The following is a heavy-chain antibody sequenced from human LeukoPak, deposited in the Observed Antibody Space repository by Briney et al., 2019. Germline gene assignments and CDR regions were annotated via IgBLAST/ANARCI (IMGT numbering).Heavy chain of an antibody. CDR2: IYYSGST. J-gene: IGHJ5*02. CDR3: AGGDTAMFPAFDP. V-gene: IGHV4-59*08. CDR1: GGSISSYY. Sequence: SETLSLTCTVSGGSISSYYWSWIRQPPGKGLEWIGYIYYSGSTNYNPSLKSRVTISVDTSKNQFSLKLSSVTAADTAVYYCAGGDTAMFPAFDPWGQGTLVTVSS. D-gene: IGHD5-18*01.